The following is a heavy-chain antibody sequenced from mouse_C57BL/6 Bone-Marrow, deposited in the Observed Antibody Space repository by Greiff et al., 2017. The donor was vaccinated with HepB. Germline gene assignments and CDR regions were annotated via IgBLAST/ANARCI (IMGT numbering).Heavy chain of an antibody. CDR1: GYTFTSYW. V-gene: IGHV1-52*01. D-gene: IGHD1-1*01. CDR3: ARRDYYGSSYWYFDV. CDR2: IDPSDSET. J-gene: IGHJ1*03. Sequence: QVQLQQSGAELVRPGSSVKLSCKASGYTFTSYWMHWVKQRPIQGLEWIGNIDPSDSETHYNQKFKDKATLTVDKSSSTAYMQLSSLTSEDSAVYYCARRDYYGSSYWYFDVWGTGTRSPSP.